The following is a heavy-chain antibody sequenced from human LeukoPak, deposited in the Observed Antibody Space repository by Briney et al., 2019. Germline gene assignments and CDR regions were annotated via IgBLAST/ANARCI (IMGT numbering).Heavy chain of an antibody. Sequence: GSLRLSCAASGFTFSDYYMSWIRQAPGKGLEWVSYISSSGSTIYYADSVKGRFTISRDNAKNSLYLQMNSLRAEDTAVYYCAREEKGIFGVVIMGYYFDYWGRGTLVTVSS. CDR2: ISSSGSTI. V-gene: IGHV3-11*04. CDR1: GFTFSDYY. J-gene: IGHJ4*02. D-gene: IGHD3-3*01. CDR3: AREEKGIFGVVIMGYYFDY.